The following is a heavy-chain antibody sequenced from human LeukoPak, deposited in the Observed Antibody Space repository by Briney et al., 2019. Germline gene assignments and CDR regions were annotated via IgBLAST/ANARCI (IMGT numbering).Heavy chain of an antibody. J-gene: IGHJ4*02. V-gene: IGHV4-39*01. D-gene: IGHD2-21*02. CDR3: AVAYGGGDCAPDY. CDR2: IYYSGST. CDR1: GGSISSSSYY. Sequence: PSETLSLTCAVYGGSISSSSYYWGWIRQPPRKGLEWIGSIYYSGSTYYNPSLKSRVTISVDTSKNQFSLKLSSVTSADTAVYYFAVAYGGGDCAPDYWGKGTLSPSPQ.